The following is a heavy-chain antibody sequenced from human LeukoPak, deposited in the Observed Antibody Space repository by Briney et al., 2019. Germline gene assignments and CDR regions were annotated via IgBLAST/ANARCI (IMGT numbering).Heavy chain of an antibody. J-gene: IGHJ4*02. Sequence: GGSLRLSCAASGFTFSSYWMSWVRQAPGKGLEWVANIKQDGSEKYYVDSVKGRFTISRDNAKNSLYLQMNSLRAADTAVYYCARDAPDPMTYYDFWSGYYGSGFDYWGQGTLVTVSS. CDR1: GFTFSSYW. V-gene: IGHV3-7*03. CDR3: ARDAPDPMTYYDFWSGYYGSGFDY. D-gene: IGHD3-3*01. CDR2: IKQDGSEK.